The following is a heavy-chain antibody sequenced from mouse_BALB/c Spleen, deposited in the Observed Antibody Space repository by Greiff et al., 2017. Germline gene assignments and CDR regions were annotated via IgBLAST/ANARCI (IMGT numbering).Heavy chain of an antibody. CDR1: GFTFSSFG. D-gene: IGHD2-2*01. J-gene: IGHJ4*01. Sequence: EVKLVESGGGLVQPGGSRKLSCAASGFTFSSFGMHWVRQAPEKGLEWVAYISSGSSTIYYADTVKGRFTISRDNPKNTLFLQMTSLRSEDTAMYYCARSGGYEDYAMDYWGQGTSVTVSS. CDR3: ARSGGYEDYAMDY. CDR2: ISSGSSTI. V-gene: IGHV5-17*02.